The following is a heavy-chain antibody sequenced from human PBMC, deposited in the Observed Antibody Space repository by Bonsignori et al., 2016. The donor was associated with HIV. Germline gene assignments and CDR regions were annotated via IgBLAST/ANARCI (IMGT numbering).Heavy chain of an antibody. Sequence: GESLKISCAASEFTFKNYAMNWVRQAPGKGLEWVSSITSGGRLIYYADSVRGRFTISRDDAKKSLYLQMNSLRAEDTAVYYCAPLGTRDYFWGQGTLVTVSS. D-gene: IGHD5-24*01. J-gene: IGHJ4*02. CDR3: APLGTRDYF. CDR2: ITSGGRLI. CDR1: EFTFKNYA. V-gene: IGHV3-21*01.